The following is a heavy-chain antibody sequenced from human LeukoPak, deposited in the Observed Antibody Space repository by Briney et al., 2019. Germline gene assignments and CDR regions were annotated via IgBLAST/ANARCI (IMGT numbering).Heavy chain of an antibody. D-gene: IGHD5-18*01. CDR2: ISSSTTTI. CDR3: ARHLSGITGYTYGRGIDY. Sequence: GGSLRLSCAASGFAFKNAWMSWVRQAPGKGLEWVSYISSSTTTIYYADSVKGRFTISRDNAKNSLYLQMNSLRAEDTAVYYCARHLSGITGYTYGRGIDYWGQGTLLTVSS. V-gene: IGHV3-48*04. CDR1: GFAFKNAW. J-gene: IGHJ4*02.